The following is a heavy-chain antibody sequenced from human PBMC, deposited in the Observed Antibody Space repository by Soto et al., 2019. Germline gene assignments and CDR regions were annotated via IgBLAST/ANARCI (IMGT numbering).Heavy chain of an antibody. Sequence: PGESLKSSCKGSGYSFTSYWISGVRQMPGKGLEWMGRIDPSDSYTNYSPSFQGHVTISADKSISTAYLQWSSLKASDTAMYYCASHGGRYYYGMDVWGQGTTVTVSS. V-gene: IGHV5-10-1*01. CDR2: IDPSDSYT. CDR1: GYSFTSYW. J-gene: IGHJ6*02. CDR3: ASHGGRYYYGMDV.